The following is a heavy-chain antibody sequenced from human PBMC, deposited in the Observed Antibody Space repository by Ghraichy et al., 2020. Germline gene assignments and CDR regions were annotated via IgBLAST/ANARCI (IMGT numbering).Heavy chain of an antibody. CDR3: ARETSTRKGKDYGMDV. CDR1: GGSVSSGSYY. V-gene: IGHV4-61*01. Sequence: SETLSLTCTVSGGSVSSGSYYWSWIRQPPGKGLEWIGYIYYSGSTNYNPSLKSRVTISVDTSKNQFSLKLGSVTAADTAVYYRARETSTRKGKDYGMDVWGKGTTVTVSS. D-gene: IGHD2-2*01. CDR2: IYYSGST. J-gene: IGHJ6*04.